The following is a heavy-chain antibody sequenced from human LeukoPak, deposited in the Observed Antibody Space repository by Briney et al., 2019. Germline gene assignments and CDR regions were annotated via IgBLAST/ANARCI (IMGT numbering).Heavy chain of an antibody. D-gene: IGHD4-23*01. V-gene: IGHV4-59*12. CDR3: ARKHGGNRANDY. Sequence: SETLSLTCTVSGGSISSYYWSWIRQPPGKGLEWIGYIYYSGSTNYNPSLKSRVTISVDTSKNQFSLKLSSVTAADTAVYYCARKHGGNRANDYWGQGTLVTVSS. CDR2: IYYSGST. CDR1: GGSISSYY. J-gene: IGHJ4*02.